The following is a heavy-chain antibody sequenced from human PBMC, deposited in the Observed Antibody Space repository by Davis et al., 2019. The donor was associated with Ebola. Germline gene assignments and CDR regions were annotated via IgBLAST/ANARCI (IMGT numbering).Heavy chain of an antibody. D-gene: IGHD2-2*01. Sequence: GESLKISCKGSGYNFNNYWIGWVRQMPGKGLEWMGIIYPGDSDTRYSPSFQGQVTISADKSISTAYLQWRSLKASDTAMYYCARLGVYQLLYYYYMDVWGKGTTVTVSS. V-gene: IGHV5-51*01. J-gene: IGHJ6*03. CDR3: ARLGVYQLLYYYYMDV. CDR2: IYPGDSDT. CDR1: GYNFNNYW.